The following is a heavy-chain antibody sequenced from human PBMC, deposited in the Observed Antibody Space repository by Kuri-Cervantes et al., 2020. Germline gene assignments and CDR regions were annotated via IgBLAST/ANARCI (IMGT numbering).Heavy chain of an antibody. CDR3: ANCRDSYGRFYPFDN. V-gene: IGHV1-8*02. J-gene: IGHJ4*02. CDR2: MNPNSGNT. D-gene: IGHD5-18*01. Sequence: ASVKVSCKASGGTFSSYAISWVRQATGQGLEWMGWMNPNSGNTGYAQKFQGRVTMTRNTSISTAYMELSSLRPEDTAVYYCANCRDSYGRFYPFDNWGQGTPVTVSS. CDR1: GGTFSSYA.